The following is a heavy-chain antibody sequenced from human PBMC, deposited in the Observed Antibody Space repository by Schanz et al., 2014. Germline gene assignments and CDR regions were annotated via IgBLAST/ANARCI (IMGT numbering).Heavy chain of an antibody. V-gene: IGHV3-NL1*01. CDR2: ISWNSGSI. J-gene: IGHJ6*02. D-gene: IGHD6-19*01. Sequence: QVQLVESGGGVVQPGRSLRLSCAASGFTFSSYGMHWVRQAPGKGLEWVSSISWNSGSIDYADSVKGRFTISRDNSKNTLYLQMNSLRAEDTAVYYCAKDVRPVANTVHFYYMGVWGQGTTVTVSS. CDR1: GFTFSSYG. CDR3: AKDVRPVANTVHFYYMGV.